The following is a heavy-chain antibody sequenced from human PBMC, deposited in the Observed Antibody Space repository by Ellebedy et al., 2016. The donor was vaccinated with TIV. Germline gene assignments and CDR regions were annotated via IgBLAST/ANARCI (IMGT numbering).Heavy chain of an antibody. CDR2: ISPGDSII. CDR3: ARQEDPPTAFDY. CDR1: GYRFTDFW. V-gene: IGHV5-51*01. D-gene: IGHD1-26*01. J-gene: IGHJ4*02. Sequence: GESLKISXKVSGYRFTDFWIGWVRQLPDKGLEWVGIISPGDSIIKYSPSFRGQVTFSADKSITTAYLQWNSLKASDTAIYYCARQEDPPTAFDYWGQGTLVTVSS.